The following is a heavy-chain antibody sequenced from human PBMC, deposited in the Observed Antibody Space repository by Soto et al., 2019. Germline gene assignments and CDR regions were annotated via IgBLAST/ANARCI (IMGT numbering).Heavy chain of an antibody. CDR1: GGSLGTGDYY. J-gene: IGHJ4*02. CDR3: ARDYDSSGYFFV. Sequence: SETLSLTCTVSGGSLGTGDYYWSWIRQSPGKGLEWIGYIYSSGTTYYNPSLKSRVTISVDTSKNQFSLKLSSVTAADTAVYYCARDYDSSGYFFVWGQGTLVTVSS. D-gene: IGHD3-22*01. CDR2: IYSSGTT. V-gene: IGHV4-30-4*01.